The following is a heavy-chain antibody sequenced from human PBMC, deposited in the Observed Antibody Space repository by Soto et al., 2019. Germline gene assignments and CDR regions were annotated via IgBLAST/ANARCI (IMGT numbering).Heavy chain of an antibody. J-gene: IGHJ4*02. V-gene: IGHV3-11*06. D-gene: IGHD2-15*01. CDR3: ARETRYCSGGSCYALDY. CDR2: ISSSSSYT. Sequence: VQLVESGGGLVKPGGSLRLSCAASGFTFSDYYMSWIRQAPGKGLEWVSYISSSSSYTNYADSVKGRFTISRDNAKNSLYLQMNSLRAEDTAVYYCARETRYCSGGSCYALDYWGQGTLVTVSS. CDR1: GFTFSDYY.